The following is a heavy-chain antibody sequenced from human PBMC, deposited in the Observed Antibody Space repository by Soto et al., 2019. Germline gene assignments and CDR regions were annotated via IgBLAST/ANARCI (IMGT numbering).Heavy chain of an antibody. D-gene: IGHD2-8*01. CDR2: IYPGDSDT. Sequence: GESLQISCTGWGYAFTSYWIAWVGQMPGKGLEWMGIIYPGDSDTRYSPSFQGQVTISADKSITTAYLQWSSLKASDTAMYYCARGYCTTSICDPWFDPWGQGTLVTVSS. V-gene: IGHV5-51*01. CDR3: ARGYCTTSICDPWFDP. J-gene: IGHJ5*02. CDR1: GYAFTSYW.